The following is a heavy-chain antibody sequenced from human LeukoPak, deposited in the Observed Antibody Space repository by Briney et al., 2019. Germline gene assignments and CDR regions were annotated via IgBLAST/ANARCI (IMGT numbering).Heavy chain of an antibody. Sequence: PSETLSLTCAVYGGSFSGYYWSWIRQPPGKGLEWIGEINHSGSTSYNPSLKSRVTISVDTSKNQFSLKLSSVTAADTAVYYCARGPVAAAGTGDYWGQGTLVTVSS. J-gene: IGHJ4*02. CDR2: INHSGST. CDR3: ARGPVAAAGTGDY. D-gene: IGHD6-13*01. CDR1: GGSFSGYY. V-gene: IGHV4-34*01.